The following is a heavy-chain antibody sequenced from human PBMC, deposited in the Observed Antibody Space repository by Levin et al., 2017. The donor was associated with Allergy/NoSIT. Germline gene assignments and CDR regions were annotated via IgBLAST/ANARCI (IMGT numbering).Heavy chain of an antibody. CDR3: ARARGGLYWFDH. CDR2: IHSDGTT. V-gene: IGHV3-53*01. Sequence: GESLKISCAVSGLAINGVYMTWVRQAPGKGLEWVSIIHSDGTTHYADSVKGRFTISRDNSTNTVFLQMNSLRVDDTAILYSARARGGLYWFDHWGQGTLVTVSS. CDR1: GLAINGVY. D-gene: IGHD3-16*01. J-gene: IGHJ5*02.